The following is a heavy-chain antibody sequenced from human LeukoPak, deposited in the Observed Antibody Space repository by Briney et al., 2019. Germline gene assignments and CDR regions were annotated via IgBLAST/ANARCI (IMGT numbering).Heavy chain of an antibody. V-gene: IGHV1-2*02. D-gene: IGHD1-1*01. CDR1: GYTFTGYY. J-gene: IGHJ4*02. CDR3: VRGAGTTTHFFDY. CDR2: INPNSGGT. Sequence: ASVKVSCKASGYTFTGYYMHWVRQAPGQGLEWMGWINPNSGGTNYAQKFQGRVTMTRDTSISTAYMELSRLRSDDTAVYYCVRGAGTTTHFFDYWGQGTLVTVSS.